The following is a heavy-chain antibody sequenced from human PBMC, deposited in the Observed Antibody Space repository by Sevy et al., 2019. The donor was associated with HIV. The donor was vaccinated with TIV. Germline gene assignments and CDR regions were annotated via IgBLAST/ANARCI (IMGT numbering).Heavy chain of an antibody. CDR1: GYSFTSYW. V-gene: IGHV5-51*01. Sequence: GESLKISCKGSGYSFTSYWIGWVRQMPGKGLEWMGIIYPGDSDTRYSPSFQGQVTISADKSISTAYLQWSSLKASDTAMCYCARMNTMVRGVINNDAFDIWGQGTMVTVSS. CDR2: IYPGDSDT. D-gene: IGHD3-10*01. CDR3: ARMNTMVRGVINNDAFDI. J-gene: IGHJ3*02.